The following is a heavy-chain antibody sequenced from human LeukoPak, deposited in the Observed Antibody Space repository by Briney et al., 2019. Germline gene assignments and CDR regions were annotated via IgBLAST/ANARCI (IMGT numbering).Heavy chain of an antibody. CDR3: ARHFAYSSSSYFDY. Sequence: TSETLSLTCTVSGGSISGYYWSWIRQPPGKGLEWIGYIYDSGSTNYNPSLKSRVTISLDTSQNQFSLKLSSVTAADTAFYYCARHFAYSSSSYFDYWGQGSLVTVSS. D-gene: IGHD6-6*01. V-gene: IGHV4-59*01. CDR2: IYDSGST. J-gene: IGHJ4*02. CDR1: GGSISGYY.